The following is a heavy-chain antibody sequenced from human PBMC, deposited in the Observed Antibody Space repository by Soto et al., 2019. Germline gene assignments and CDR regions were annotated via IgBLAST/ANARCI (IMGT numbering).Heavy chain of an antibody. J-gene: IGHJ4*02. D-gene: IGHD3-22*01. V-gene: IGHV4-59*01. CDR1: GGSISSYY. CDR2: IYYSGST. CDR3: ASETYYYDSSGSTAGRYFDY. Sequence: SETLSLTCTVSGGSISSYYWSWIRQPPGKGLEWIGYIYYSGSTNYNPSLKSRVTISVDTSKNQFSLKLSSVTAADTAVYYCASETYYYDSSGSTAGRYFDYWGPGTLVTVSS.